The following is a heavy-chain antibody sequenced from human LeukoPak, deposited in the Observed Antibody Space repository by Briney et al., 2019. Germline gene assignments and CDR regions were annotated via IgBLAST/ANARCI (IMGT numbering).Heavy chain of an antibody. Sequence: PSETLSLTCTVSGGSISSYYWSWIRQPPGKGLEWIGYIYYSGSTNYNPSLKSRVTISVDTSKNQFSLKLSSVTAADTAVYYCARLLRAYCSGGSCYSGYYFDYWGQGTLVTVSP. CDR3: ARLLRAYCSGGSCYSGYYFDY. V-gene: IGHV4-59*01. CDR2: IYYSGST. D-gene: IGHD2-15*01. CDR1: GGSISSYY. J-gene: IGHJ4*02.